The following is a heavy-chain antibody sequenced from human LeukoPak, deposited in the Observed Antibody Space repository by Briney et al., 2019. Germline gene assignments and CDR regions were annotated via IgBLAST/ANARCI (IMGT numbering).Heavy chain of an antibody. CDR3: VLGAYWNDDKNAFHI. J-gene: IGHJ3*02. D-gene: IGHD1-1*01. Sequence: PGGSLRLSCAASGLTFSSYDMHWVRQVPGEGLEWVSSIGGTGDIYYAGSVKGRFTVSRDNAKKSLYLQVSSLRAGDTAVYFCVLGAYWNDDKNAFHIWGPGTMVTVSS. V-gene: IGHV3-13*01. CDR2: IGGTGDI. CDR1: GLTFSSYD.